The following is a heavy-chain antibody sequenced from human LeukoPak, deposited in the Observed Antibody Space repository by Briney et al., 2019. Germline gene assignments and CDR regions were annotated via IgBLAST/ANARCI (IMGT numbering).Heavy chain of an antibody. CDR2: ISSSSSYI. J-gene: IGHJ4*02. Sequence: PGGSLRLSCAASGFTFSSYSMNWVRQAPGKGLEWVSSISSSSSYIYYADSVKGRFTISRDNSKNTLYLQMNSLRAEDTAVYYCAKASGWYGDYWGQGTLVTVSS. V-gene: IGHV3-21*04. CDR3: AKASGWYGDY. D-gene: IGHD6-19*01. CDR1: GFTFSSYS.